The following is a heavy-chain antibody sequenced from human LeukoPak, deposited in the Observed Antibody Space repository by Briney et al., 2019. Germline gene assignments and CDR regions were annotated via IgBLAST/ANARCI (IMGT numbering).Heavy chain of an antibody. Sequence: GGSLRLSCAASGFTFTNHGMNWVRQAPGKGLEGVAFIRYDGSNKYYADSVKGRFTISRDNSKNTLYLQMNSLRAEDMAVYYCARETPDAQAFDYWGQGTLVTVSS. V-gene: IGHV3-30*02. CDR2: IRYDGSNK. D-gene: IGHD2-2*01. CDR1: GFTFTNHG. CDR3: ARETPDAQAFDY. J-gene: IGHJ4*02.